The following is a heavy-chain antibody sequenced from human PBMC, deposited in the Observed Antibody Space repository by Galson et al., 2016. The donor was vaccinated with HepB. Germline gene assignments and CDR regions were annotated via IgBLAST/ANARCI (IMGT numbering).Heavy chain of an antibody. V-gene: IGHV3-49*03. CDR1: GFTFGDYA. CDR3: TRDRADLRYGGEDAFDI. J-gene: IGHJ3*02. CDR2: IRSKAYGGTT. Sequence: SLRLSCAASGFTFGDYAMSWFRQAPGKGLEWVGFIRSKAYGGTTEYAASVKGRFTISRDDSKSIAYLQMNSLKTEDTAVYYCTRDRADLRYGGEDAFDIWGQGTMVTVSS. D-gene: IGHD3-9*01.